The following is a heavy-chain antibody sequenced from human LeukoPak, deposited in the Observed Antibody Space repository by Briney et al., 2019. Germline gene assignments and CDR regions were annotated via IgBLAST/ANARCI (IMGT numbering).Heavy chain of an antibody. D-gene: IGHD3-16*01. CDR1: GFTFSTYA. CDR2: VNSDGGST. CDR3: AKETFTVTSPFDC. Sequence: GGSLRLSCSASGFTFSTYAMHWVRQAPGKGLEYVSAVNSDGGSTYYADSVKGRFTISRDNSKNTVYLQMSSLRVEDTAVYYCAKETFTVTSPFDCWGQGTLVTGSS. J-gene: IGHJ4*02. V-gene: IGHV3-64*03.